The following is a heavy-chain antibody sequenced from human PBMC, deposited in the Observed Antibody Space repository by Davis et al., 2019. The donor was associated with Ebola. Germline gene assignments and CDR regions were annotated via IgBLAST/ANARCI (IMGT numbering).Heavy chain of an antibody. CDR3: ASGLVQGVIISLYYFDY. CDR1: GGTFSSYA. J-gene: IGHJ4*02. Sequence: SVKVSCKASGGTFSSYAISWVRQAPGQGLEWMGGIIPIFGTANYAQKFQGRVTITADKSTSTAYMELSSLRSEDTAVYYCASGLVQGVIISLYYFDYWGQGTLVTVSS. CDR2: IIPIFGTA. D-gene: IGHD3-10*01. V-gene: IGHV1-69*06.